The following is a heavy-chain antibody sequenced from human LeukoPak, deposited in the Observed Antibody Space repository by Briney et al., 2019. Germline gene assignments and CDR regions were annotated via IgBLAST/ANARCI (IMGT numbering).Heavy chain of an antibody. V-gene: IGHV4-34*01. Sequence: SETLSLTCAVYGGSFSGYYWGWIRQPPGKGLEWIGSMYSSGRTYYNPSLKSRVTMSVDTSKNQFSLNLTSVTAADTAVYYCARPRLLYGSGPILVWGQGNLVTVSS. CDR1: GGSFSGYY. CDR3: ARPRLLYGSGPILV. J-gene: IGHJ4*02. D-gene: IGHD3-10*01. CDR2: MYSSGRT.